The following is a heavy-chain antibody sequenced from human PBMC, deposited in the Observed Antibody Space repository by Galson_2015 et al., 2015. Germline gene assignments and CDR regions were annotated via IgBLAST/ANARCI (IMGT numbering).Heavy chain of an antibody. CDR3: ARGREGYNYHHFYDGRDV. J-gene: IGHJ6*02. V-gene: IGHV3-23*01. Sequence: SLKLSCTASGSTFINYAVRWVRQAPGKGLEWVAAISDSSGSTNYADSVKGRFTITRDNSKNTLYLQMNSLRAEDTALYYCARGREGYNYHHFYDGRDVWGQGTTVTVSS. CDR1: GSTFINYA. CDR2: ISDSSGST. D-gene: IGHD5-24*01.